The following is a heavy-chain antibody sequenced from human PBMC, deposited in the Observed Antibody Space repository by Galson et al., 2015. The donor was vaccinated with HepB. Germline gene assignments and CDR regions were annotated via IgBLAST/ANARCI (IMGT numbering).Heavy chain of an antibody. V-gene: IGHV1-18*01. CDR1: GYTFSSYG. Sequence: QSGAEVKKPGASVKVSCKASGYTFSSYGISWVRQAPGQGLEWIGWINTYNGNTNYAQKFQGRVTMTKDTSTSTAYMELRSLRSDDTAVYYCARARGQDQFLYFLRDTYNYYMDVWGEGTTVTVSS. CDR2: INTYNGNT. J-gene: IGHJ6*03. CDR3: ARARGQDQFLYFLRDTYNYYMDV. D-gene: IGHD2-2*02.